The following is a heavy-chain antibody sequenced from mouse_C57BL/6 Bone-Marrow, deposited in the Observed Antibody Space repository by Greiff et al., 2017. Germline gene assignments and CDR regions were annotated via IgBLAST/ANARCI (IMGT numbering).Heavy chain of an antibody. V-gene: IGHV5-6*01. CDR1: GFTFSSYG. CDR2: ISSGGSYT. CDR3: ARLSWDY. J-gene: IGHJ2*01. Sequence: EVKLMESGGDLVKPGGSLKLSCAASGFTFSSYGMSWVRQTPDKRLEWVATISSGGSYTYYPDSVKGRFTISRDNAKNTLYLQMSSLKSEDTAMYYCARLSWDYWGQGTTLTVSS.